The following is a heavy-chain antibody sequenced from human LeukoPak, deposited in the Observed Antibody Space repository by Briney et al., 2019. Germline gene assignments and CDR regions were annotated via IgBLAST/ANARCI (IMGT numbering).Heavy chain of an antibody. D-gene: IGHD2-2*01. J-gene: IGHJ4*02. CDR2: IYFSGST. Sequence: SETLSLTCTVSGDSISSANYYWGWVRQPPGKGLEWIGSIYFSGSTYYNPSLKSRVTISVETSKVQFSLKLSSVTAADTAVYYRARGSCSSTSCRKKFDNWGQGTLVTVSS. CDR3: ARGSCSSTSCRKKFDN. V-gene: IGHV4-39*07. CDR1: GDSISSANYY.